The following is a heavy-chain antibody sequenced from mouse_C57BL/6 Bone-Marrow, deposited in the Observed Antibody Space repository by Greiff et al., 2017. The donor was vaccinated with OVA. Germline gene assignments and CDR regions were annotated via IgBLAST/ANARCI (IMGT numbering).Heavy chain of an antibody. CDR3: ARVTTVVAPCYFDY. D-gene: IGHD1-1*01. V-gene: IGHV1-69*01. Sequence: QVQLQQPGAELVMPGASVKLSCKASGYTFTSYWMHWVKQRPGQGLEWIGEIDPSDSYTNYNQKFKGKSTLTVDKSSSTAYMQLSRLTSGDSAVYYCARVTTVVAPCYFDYWGQGTTLTVSS. J-gene: IGHJ2*01. CDR1: GYTFTSYW. CDR2: IDPSDSYT.